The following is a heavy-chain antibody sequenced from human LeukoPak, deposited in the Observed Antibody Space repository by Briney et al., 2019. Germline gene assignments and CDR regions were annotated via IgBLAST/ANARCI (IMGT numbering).Heavy chain of an antibody. CDR1: GLTFTSSA. J-gene: IGHJ2*01. CDR3: AAPSHYDFWSGYNYWYFDL. Sequence: ASVKVSCKASGLTFTSSAVQWVRQARGQRLEWIGWIVVGSGNTNYAQKFQERVTITRDMSTSTAYMELSSLRSEDTAVYYCAAPSHYDFWSGYNYWYFDLWGRGTLVTVSS. D-gene: IGHD3-3*01. CDR2: IVVGSGNT. V-gene: IGHV1-58*01.